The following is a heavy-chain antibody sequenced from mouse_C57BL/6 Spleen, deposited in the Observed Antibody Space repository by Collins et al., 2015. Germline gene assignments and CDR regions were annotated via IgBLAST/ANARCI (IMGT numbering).Heavy chain of an antibody. CDR3: ARSYYGSSLDY. CDR1: GYTFTSYW. D-gene: IGHD1-1*01. CDR2: IDPSDSET. J-gene: IGHJ2*01. V-gene: IGHV1-52*01. Sequence: QVQLQQPGAELVRPGSSVKLSCKASGYTFTSYWMHWVKQRPIQGLEWIGNIDPSDSETHYNQKFKDKATLTVDKSSSTAYMQLSSPTSEDSAVYYCARSYYGSSLDYWGQGTTLTVSS.